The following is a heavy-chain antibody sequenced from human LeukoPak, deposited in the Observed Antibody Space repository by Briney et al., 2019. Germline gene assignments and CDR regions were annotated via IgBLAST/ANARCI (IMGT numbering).Heavy chain of an antibody. Sequence: KTSETLSPTCTVSGGSISSYYWSWIRQPAGKGLEWIGRIYTSGSTNYNPSLKSRVTMSVDTSKNQFSLKLSSVTAADTAVYYCARQRNYCSSTSYRPREYYYYYYMDVWGKGTTVTVSS. CDR2: IYTSGST. J-gene: IGHJ6*03. CDR3: ARQRNYCSSTSYRPREYYYYYYMDV. V-gene: IGHV4-4*07. D-gene: IGHD2-2*01. CDR1: GGSISSYY.